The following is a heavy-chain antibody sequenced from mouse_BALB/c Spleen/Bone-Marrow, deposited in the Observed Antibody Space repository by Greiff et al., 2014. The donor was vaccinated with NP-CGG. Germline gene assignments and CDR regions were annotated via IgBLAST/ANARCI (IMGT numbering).Heavy chain of an antibody. V-gene: IGHV1-9*01. CDR3: ARSGGYRWDMDY. CDR1: GYTFSSYW. Sequence: QVQLKESGAELMKPGASVKISCKATGYTFSSYWIEWVKQRPGHGLEWIGEILPGSGSTNYNEKFKGKATFTADTSSNTAYMQLSSLTSEDSAVNYCARSGGYRWDMDYWGQGTSVTVSS. CDR2: ILPGSGST. D-gene: IGHD3-1*01. J-gene: IGHJ4*01.